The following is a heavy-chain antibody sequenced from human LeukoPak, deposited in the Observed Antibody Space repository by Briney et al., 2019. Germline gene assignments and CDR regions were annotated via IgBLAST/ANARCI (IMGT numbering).Heavy chain of an antibody. CDR1: GFTVSSNY. CDR2: IYSGGST. V-gene: IGHV3-66*01. CDR3: ARDLGGSRDGYNLGY. D-gene: IGHD5-24*01. Sequence: PGGSLRLSCAASGFTVSSNYMSWVRQAPGKGLEWVSVIYSGGSTYYADSVKGRFTISRDNSKNTLYLQMNSLRAEDTAVYYCARDLGGSRDGYNLGYWGQGTLVTVSS. J-gene: IGHJ4*02.